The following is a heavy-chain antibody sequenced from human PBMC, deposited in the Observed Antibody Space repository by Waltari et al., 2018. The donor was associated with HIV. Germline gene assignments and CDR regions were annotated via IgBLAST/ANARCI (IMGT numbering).Heavy chain of an antibody. J-gene: IGHJ3*02. Sequence: EVQLVESGGGLVQPGGSLRLFCAASGFSFSPYSMSWVRQAPGKGLEWVSYISTSSSTIYYADSVKGRFTISRDNAKNSLYLQMNSLRAEDTAVYYCARDRNSRGAFEIWGQGTMVTVSS. CDR1: GFSFSPYS. CDR2: ISTSSSTI. CDR3: ARDRNSRGAFEI. V-gene: IGHV3-48*01. D-gene: IGHD5-18*01.